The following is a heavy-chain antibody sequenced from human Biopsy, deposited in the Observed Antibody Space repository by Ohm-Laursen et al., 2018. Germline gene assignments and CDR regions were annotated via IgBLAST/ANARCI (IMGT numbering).Heavy chain of an antibody. Sequence: LSLTCAASGFTFSRSVLHWVRQAPGKGLMWVSRIHGDERSATYAEPVKGRFTISRDNAKNTLHLQMNSLRAEDTAVYYCTGDSGGLGDYWGQGTLVTVSS. CDR2: IHGDERSA. J-gene: IGHJ4*02. V-gene: IGHV3-74*03. CDR1: GFTFSRSV. D-gene: IGHD2-8*02. CDR3: TGDSGGLGDY.